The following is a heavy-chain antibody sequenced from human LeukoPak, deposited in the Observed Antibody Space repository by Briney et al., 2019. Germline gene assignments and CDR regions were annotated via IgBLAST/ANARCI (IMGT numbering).Heavy chain of an antibody. CDR1: GGSISSYY. CDR3: ARWRSSGYYGSVRSHWYFDL. J-gene: IGHJ2*01. V-gene: IGHV4-59*01. CDR2: IYYSGST. Sequence: PSETLSLACTVSGGSISSYYWSWIRQPPGKGLEWIGYIYYSGSTNYNPSLKSRVTISVDTSKNQFSLKLSSVTAADTAVYYCARWRSSGYYGSVRSHWYFDLWGRGTLVTVSS. D-gene: IGHD3-22*01.